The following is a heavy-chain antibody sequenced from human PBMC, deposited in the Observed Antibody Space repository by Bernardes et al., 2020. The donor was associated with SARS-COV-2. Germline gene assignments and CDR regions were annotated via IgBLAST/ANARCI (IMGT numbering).Heavy chain of an antibody. D-gene: IGHD3-3*01. V-gene: IGHV3-23*01. CDR2: IVGSGGSA. J-gene: IGHJ4*02. CDR1: GFTFSSHA. Sequence: GGSLRLSCAASGFTFSSHAMSWVRQAPGKGLEWVSAIVGSGGSAYYADSVKGRFTISRDNSKNTLYLQMNSLRAEDTAVYYCAKREYYDFWSGPIDSWGQGTLVTVS. CDR3: AKREYYDFWSGPIDS.